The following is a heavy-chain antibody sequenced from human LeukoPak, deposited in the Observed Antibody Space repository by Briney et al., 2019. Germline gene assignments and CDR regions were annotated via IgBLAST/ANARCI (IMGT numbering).Heavy chain of an antibody. CDR1: GYTFTSYG. Sequence: LEASVKVSCKASGYTFTSYGISWVRQAPGQGLEWMGWISAYNGNTNYAQKLQGRVTMTTDTSTSTAYMELRSLRSDDTAVYYCQLITFGGVIVNDYWGQGTLVTVTS. CDR3: QLITFGGVIVNDY. D-gene: IGHD3-16*02. J-gene: IGHJ4*02. CDR2: ISAYNGNT. V-gene: IGHV1-18*01.